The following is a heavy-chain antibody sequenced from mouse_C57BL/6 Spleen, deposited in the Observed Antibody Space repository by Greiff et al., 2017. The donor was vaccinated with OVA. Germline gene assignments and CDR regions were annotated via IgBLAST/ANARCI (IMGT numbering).Heavy chain of an antibody. CDR2: ISGGGGNT. Sequence: EVQVVESGGGLVKPGGSLKLSCAASGFTFSSYTMSWVRQTPEKRLEWVATISGGGGNTYYPDSVKGRFTISRDNAKNTLYLQMSSLRSEDTAVYYCARQRVYYGNYVNAMDYWGQGTSVTVSS. CDR1: GFTFSSYT. J-gene: IGHJ4*01. CDR3: ARQRVYYGNYVNAMDY. V-gene: IGHV5-9*04. D-gene: IGHD2-1*01.